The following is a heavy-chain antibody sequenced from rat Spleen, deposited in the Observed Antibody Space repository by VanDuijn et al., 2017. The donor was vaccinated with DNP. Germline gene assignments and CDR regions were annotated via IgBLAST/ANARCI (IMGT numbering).Heavy chain of an antibody. D-gene: IGHD1-6*01. CDR3: ARRFYGYT. CDR1: GFTFSDYY. J-gene: IGHJ2*01. V-gene: IGHV5-22*01. Sequence: EVQLVESGGGLVQPGRSLKLSCAASGFTFSDYYMAWVRQAPTKGLEWVAYISYDGGSTYYGDSVKGRFTISRDNAKNILYLQMNSLRSEDTATYYCARRFYGYTWGQGVMVTVSS. CDR2: ISYDGGST.